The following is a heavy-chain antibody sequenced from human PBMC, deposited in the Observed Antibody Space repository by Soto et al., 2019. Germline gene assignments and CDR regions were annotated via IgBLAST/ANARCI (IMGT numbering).Heavy chain of an antibody. CDR3: AGYNWNYYFDP. CDR2: IYHSGST. Sequence: SETLSLTCTVSGGSVRDGSYYWAWLRQPPGKGLEWIGHIYHSGSTIYNPSLKSRVTISIDTSKSQFSLSLNSMTAADTAVYYCAGYNWNYYFDPWGQGTLVTVS. D-gene: IGHD1-7*01. J-gene: IGHJ5*02. V-gene: IGHV4-61*01. CDR1: GGSVRDGSYY.